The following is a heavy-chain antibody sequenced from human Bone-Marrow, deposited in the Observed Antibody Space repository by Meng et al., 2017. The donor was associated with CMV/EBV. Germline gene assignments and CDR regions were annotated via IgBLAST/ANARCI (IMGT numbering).Heavy chain of an antibody. CDR1: GFTFSSYW. D-gene: IGHD6-6*01. CDR2: IKQDGSEK. Sequence: GESLKISCAASGFTFSSYWMSWVRQAPGKGLEWVANIKQDGSEKYYVDSVKGRFTISRDNSKNTLYLQMNSLRAEDTAVYYCPRWGQLVNYGMDVWGQGTTVTVSS. V-gene: IGHV3-7*01. CDR3: PRWGQLVNYGMDV. J-gene: IGHJ6*02.